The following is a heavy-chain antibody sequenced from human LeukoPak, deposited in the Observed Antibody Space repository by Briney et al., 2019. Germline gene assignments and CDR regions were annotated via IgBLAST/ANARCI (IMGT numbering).Heavy chain of an antibody. V-gene: IGHV3-30*18. CDR1: GFTFSSYA. CDR2: ISYDGSTK. J-gene: IGHJ5*02. D-gene: IGHD6-6*01. Sequence: GRSLRLSCAASGFTFSSYAIHWVRQAPGKGLEWVAIISYDGSTKYYADSVKGRFTISRDNSKNTLYLQMNSLRDEDTAVFYCAKGGPFSTSSQKYFDPWGQGSLVIVS. CDR3: AKGGPFSTSSQKYFDP.